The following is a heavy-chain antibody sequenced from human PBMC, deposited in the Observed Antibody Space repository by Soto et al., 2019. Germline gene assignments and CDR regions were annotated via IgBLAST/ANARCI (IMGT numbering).Heavy chain of an antibody. CDR2: IYNGGST. D-gene: IGHD1-26*01. CDR3: AKDISGSYPVYYFDY. V-gene: IGHV3-66*01. Sequence: GGSLRLSCAASGFSVSSNYMSWVRQAPGKGLEWVAVIYNGGSTYYADSVKGRFTISRDNSKNTLYLQMNSLRAEDTAVYYCAKDISGSYPVYYFDYWGQGTLVTVSS. J-gene: IGHJ4*02. CDR1: GFSVSSNY.